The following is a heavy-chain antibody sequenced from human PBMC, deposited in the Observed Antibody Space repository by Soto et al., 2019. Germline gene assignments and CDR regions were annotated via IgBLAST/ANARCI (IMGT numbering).Heavy chain of an antibody. V-gene: IGHV3-30*18. CDR1: DFTFSSYG. D-gene: IGHD3-22*01. J-gene: IGHJ4*02. CDR2: ISYDGSNK. CDR3: AKDTYYHDSSGYYVFDY. Sequence: QVQLVESGGGVVQPGRSLTLSCAASDFTFSSYGIHWVRQAPGKGLEWVAVISYDGSNKQYGDSVKGRITMSRDNSKNTVHLQMNSLRVEDTAVYYCAKDTYYHDSSGYYVFDYWGQGTLVTVSS.